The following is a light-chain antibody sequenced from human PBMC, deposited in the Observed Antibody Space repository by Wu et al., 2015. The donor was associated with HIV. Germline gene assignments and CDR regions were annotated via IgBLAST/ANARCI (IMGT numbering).Light chain of an antibody. Sequence: EIVLTQSPATLSLSPGERATLSCRASQSVSSYLAWYQQKPGQAPRLLTYDASNRATGIPARFSGSGSGTDFTLTISSLEPEDFAVYYCQQRSNWPPFTFGGGTKVEIK. CDR2: DAS. J-gene: IGKJ4*01. V-gene: IGKV3-11*01. CDR1: QSVSSY. CDR3: QQRSNWPPFT.